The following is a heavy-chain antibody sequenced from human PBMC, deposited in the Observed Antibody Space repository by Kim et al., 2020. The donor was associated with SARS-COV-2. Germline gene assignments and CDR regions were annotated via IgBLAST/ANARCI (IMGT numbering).Heavy chain of an antibody. J-gene: IGHJ4*01. V-gene: IGHV3-30*04. CDR3: LAEIGSRSFDH. D-gene: IGHD3-10*01. CDR2: IAYDGSHI. Sequence: GGSLRLSCAASGFTFSAHALHWVRQAPGKGLEWVALIAYDGSHISYPDSVKGRFIISRDNTKSTLYLQMNSLRPEDTAVYYCLAEIGSRSFDHWGQEPWSPSPQ. CDR1: GFTFSAHA.